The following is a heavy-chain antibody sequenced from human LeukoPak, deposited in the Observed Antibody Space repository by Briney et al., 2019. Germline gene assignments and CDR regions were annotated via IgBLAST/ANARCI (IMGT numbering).Heavy chain of an antibody. V-gene: IGHV3-74*03. CDR3: ARDYAGSPDY. Sequence: GWPLRLSCTASGFTFSTYWINWVRQSPGKGLVWVALINGDGSNTTHADSVKGRFTISRDNAKNTAYLQMNSLRDEDTAVYFCARDYAGSPDYWGQGTLVTVSA. CDR2: INGDGSNT. CDR1: GFTFSTYW. D-gene: IGHD3-10*01. J-gene: IGHJ4*02.